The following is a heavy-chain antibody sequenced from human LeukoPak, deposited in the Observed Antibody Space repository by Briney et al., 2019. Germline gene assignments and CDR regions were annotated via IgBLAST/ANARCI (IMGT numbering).Heavy chain of an antibody. CDR3: ASSLDYGGNSVPFNY. CDR2: ISSSSSYI. V-gene: IGHV3-21*01. CDR1: GFTFSSYS. J-gene: IGHJ4*02. Sequence: GGSLRLSCAASGFTFSSYSMNWVRQAPGKGLEWVSSISSSSSYIYYADSVKGRFTISRDNAKNSLYLQMNSLRAEDTAVYYCASSLDYGGNSVPFNYWGQGTLVTVSS. D-gene: IGHD4-23*01.